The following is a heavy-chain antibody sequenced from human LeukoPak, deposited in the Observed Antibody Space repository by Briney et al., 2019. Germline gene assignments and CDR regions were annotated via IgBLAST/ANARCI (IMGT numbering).Heavy chain of an antibody. CDR3: ARAGGVAAAVDY. CDR2: INPSGGST. Sequence: GGSVKVSCKASGYTFTSYYMHWVRPAPGQGLEWMGIINPSGGSTSYAQKFQGRVTMTRDTSTSTVYMELSSLRSEDTAVYYCARAGGVAAAVDYWGQGTLVTVSS. V-gene: IGHV1-46*01. CDR1: GYTFTSYY. J-gene: IGHJ4*02. D-gene: IGHD6-13*01.